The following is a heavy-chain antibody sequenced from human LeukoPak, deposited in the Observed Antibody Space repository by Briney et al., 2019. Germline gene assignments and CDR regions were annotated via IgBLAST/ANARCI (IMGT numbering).Heavy chain of an antibody. CDR3: ARKGSSWYQSWFDL. D-gene: IGHD6-13*01. J-gene: IGHJ5*02. CDR1: GGSFSGYY. Sequence: SETLSLNCAVYGGSFSGYYWSWIRQPPGKGLEWIGEINHSGSTNYNPSLKSRVTISVDTSKNQFSLKLSSVTAADTAVYYCARKGSSWYQSWFDLWGQGTLVTVSS. CDR2: INHSGST. V-gene: IGHV4-34*01.